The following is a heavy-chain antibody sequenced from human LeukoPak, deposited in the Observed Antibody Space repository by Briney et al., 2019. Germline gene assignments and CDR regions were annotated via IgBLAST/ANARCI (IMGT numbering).Heavy chain of an antibody. CDR2: IYTSGST. CDR3: ARTVLSIAAAGWFDP. J-gene: IGHJ5*02. Sequence: PSQTLSLTCTVSGGSISSGSYYWSWIRQPAGKGLEWIGRIYTSGSTNYNPSLKSRVTISVDTSKNQFSLKLSSVTAADTAVYYCARTVLSIAAAGWFDPWGQGTLVTVSS. CDR1: GGSISSGSYY. V-gene: IGHV4-61*02. D-gene: IGHD6-13*01.